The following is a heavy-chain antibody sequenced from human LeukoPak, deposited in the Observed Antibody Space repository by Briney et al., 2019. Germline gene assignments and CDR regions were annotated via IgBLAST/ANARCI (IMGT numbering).Heavy chain of an antibody. D-gene: IGHD2-2*01. CDR3: ARAGIVVVPAAMIGDAFDI. CDR1: GGTFSSYA. J-gene: IGHJ3*02. Sequence: SVKVPCKASGGTFSSYAISWVRQAPGQGLEWMGGIIPIFGTANYAQEFQGRVTITADESTSTAYMELSSLRSEDTAVYYCARAGIVVVPAAMIGDAFDIWGQGTMVTVSS. V-gene: IGHV1-69*13. CDR2: IIPIFGTA.